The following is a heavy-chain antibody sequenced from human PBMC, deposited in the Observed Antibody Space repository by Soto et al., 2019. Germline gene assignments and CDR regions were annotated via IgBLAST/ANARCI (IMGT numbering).Heavy chain of an antibody. J-gene: IGHJ6*02. D-gene: IGHD2-2*03. CDR3: ARDGYCVSTTCYFLPDV. CDR2: ISSSSSTI. V-gene: IGHV3-48*02. CDR1: GFTFSSYS. Sequence: GGSLRLSCAAPGFTFSSYSMNWVPQAPGKGLEWVSYISSSSSTIYYADSVKGRFTISRDNAKSSLYLQMNSLRDEDTAVYYCARDGYCVSTTCYFLPDVWGPGTTVTVSS.